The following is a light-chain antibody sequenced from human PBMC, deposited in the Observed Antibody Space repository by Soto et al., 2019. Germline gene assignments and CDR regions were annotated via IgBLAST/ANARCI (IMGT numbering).Light chain of an antibody. J-gene: IGLJ3*02. CDR2: STN. CDR3: VLYMGRGTWV. CDR1: SGSVSTSYY. V-gene: IGLV8-61*01. Sequence: QTVVTQEPSFSVSPGRTITLTCGLSSGSVSTSYYPSWYQQTPGQAPRTLIYSTNTRSSGVPDRFSGSILGNKAALTITRAQADDESDYYCVLYMGRGTWVFGGGTKLTVL.